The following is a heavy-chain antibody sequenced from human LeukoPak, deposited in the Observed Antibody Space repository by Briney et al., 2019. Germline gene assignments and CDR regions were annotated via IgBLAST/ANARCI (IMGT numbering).Heavy chain of an antibody. V-gene: IGHV4-59*12. Sequence: SETLSLTCTVSGVSISSYYWSWIRQPPGKGLEWIGYIYHSGSTNYNPSLKSRVTISVDTSKNQFSLKVTSVTAADTAVYYCASAYYDILGGHFDYWGQGTLVTVSS. CDR3: ASAYYDILGGHFDY. D-gene: IGHD3-9*01. J-gene: IGHJ4*02. CDR1: GVSISSYY. CDR2: IYHSGST.